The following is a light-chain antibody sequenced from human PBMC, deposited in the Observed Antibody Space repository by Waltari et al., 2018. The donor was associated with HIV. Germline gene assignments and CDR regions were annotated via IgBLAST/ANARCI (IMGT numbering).Light chain of an antibody. CDR1: QSLLHSNGFKY. Sequence: DIVMTQSPLSLPVTPGEPASISCRSSQSLLHSNGFKYLDWYLQKPGQSPQLLIYLGSNRASGVPDRFSGSGSGTDFTLTISRVEAEDDGVYYCMQALQTPWTFGQGTKVEIK. V-gene: IGKV2-28*01. J-gene: IGKJ1*01. CDR2: LGS. CDR3: MQALQTPWT.